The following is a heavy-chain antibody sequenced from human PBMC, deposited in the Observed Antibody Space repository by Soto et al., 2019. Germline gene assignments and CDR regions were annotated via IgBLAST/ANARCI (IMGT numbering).Heavy chain of an antibody. Sequence: ASVKVSCKASGYTFTSYGISWVRQAPGQGLEWMGWISAYNGNTNYAQKLQGRVTMTTDTSTSTAYMELRSLRSDDPAVYYCARAGRLWFGELSFDPWGQGTLVTVSS. CDR1: GYTFTSYG. CDR3: ARAGRLWFGELSFDP. J-gene: IGHJ5*02. V-gene: IGHV1-18*01. CDR2: ISAYNGNT. D-gene: IGHD3-10*01.